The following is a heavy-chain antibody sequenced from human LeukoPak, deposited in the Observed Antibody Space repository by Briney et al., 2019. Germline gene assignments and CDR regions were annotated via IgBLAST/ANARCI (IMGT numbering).Heavy chain of an antibody. J-gene: IGHJ4*02. Sequence: ASVKVSCKASGYTFTSYGISWVRQAPGQGLEWVGWISAYNGNTNYAQKLQGRVTMTTDTSTGTAYMELRSLRSDDTAVYYCARDNGWYRLSYFDYWGQGTLVTVSS. D-gene: IGHD6-19*01. CDR1: GYTFTSYG. CDR3: ARDNGWYRLSYFDY. V-gene: IGHV1-18*01. CDR2: ISAYNGNT.